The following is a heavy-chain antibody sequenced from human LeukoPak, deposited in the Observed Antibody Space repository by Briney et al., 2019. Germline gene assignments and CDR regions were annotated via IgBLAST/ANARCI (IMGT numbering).Heavy chain of an antibody. CDR3: ARGRTGYGSGSYPPYFDY. J-gene: IGHJ4*02. CDR1: GFTFSSYA. CDR2: ISYDRSNK. Sequence: GRSLRLSCAASGFTFSSYAMHWVRQAPGKGLEWVAVISYDRSNKYYADSVKGRFTISRDNSKNTLYLQMNSLRAEDTAVYYCARGRTGYGSGSYPPYFDYWGQGTLVTVSS. D-gene: IGHD3-10*01. V-gene: IGHV3-30*04.